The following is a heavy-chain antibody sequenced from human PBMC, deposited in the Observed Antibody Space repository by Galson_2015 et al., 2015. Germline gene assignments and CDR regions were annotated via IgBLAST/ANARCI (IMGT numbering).Heavy chain of an antibody. D-gene: IGHD5-18*01. CDR2: ISSSSSYT. V-gene: IGHV3-11*06. CDR3: ARDTAMPIGAFDI. CDR1: GFTFSDYY. J-gene: IGHJ3*02. Sequence: SLRLSCAASGFTFSDYYMSWIRQAPGKGLEWVSYISSSSSYTNYADSVKGRFTISRDNAKNSLYLQMNSLRAEDTAVYYCARDTAMPIGAFDIWGQGTMVTVSS.